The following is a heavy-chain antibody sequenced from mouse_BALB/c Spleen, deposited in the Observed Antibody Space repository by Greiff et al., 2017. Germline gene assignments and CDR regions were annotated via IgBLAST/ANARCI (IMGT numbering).Heavy chain of an antibody. J-gene: IGHJ4*01. D-gene: IGHD2-14*01. Sequence: DLVKPGASVKLSCKASGYTFTSYWINWIKQRPGQGLEWIGRIAPGSGSTYYNEMFKGKATLTVDTSSSTAYIQLSSLSSEDSAVYFCARYRYDAMDYWGQGTSGTVSS. V-gene: IGHV1S41*01. CDR3: ARYRYDAMDY. CDR1: GYTFTSYW. CDR2: IAPGSGST.